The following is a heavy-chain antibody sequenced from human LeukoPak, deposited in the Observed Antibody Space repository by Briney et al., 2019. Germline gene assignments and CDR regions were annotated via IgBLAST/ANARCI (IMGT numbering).Heavy chain of an antibody. J-gene: IGHJ3*02. V-gene: IGHV1-69*13. CDR1: GYTFTSY. Sequence: ASVKVSCKASGYTFTSYVNWVRQAPGQGLEWMGGIIPIFGTANYAQKFQGRVTITAVASTSTAYMELRSLRSEDTAVYYCAMDTSASPFPAFDIWGQGTMVTVSS. CDR2: IIPIFGTA. CDR3: AMDTSASPFPAFDI. D-gene: IGHD1-26*01.